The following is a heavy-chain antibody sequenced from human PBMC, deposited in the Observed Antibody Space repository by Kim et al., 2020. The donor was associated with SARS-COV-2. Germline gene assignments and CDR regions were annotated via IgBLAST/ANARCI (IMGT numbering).Heavy chain of an antibody. Sequence: GGSLRLSCAASGFTFSSYEMNWVRQAPGKGLEWVSYISSSGSTIYYADSVKGRFTISRDNAKNSLYLQMNSLRAEDTAVYYCARVTVLDSTMVRGKGAGHRGYNWFDPWGQGTLVTVSS. V-gene: IGHV3-48*03. CDR1: GFTFSSYE. D-gene: IGHD3-10*01. J-gene: IGHJ5*02. CDR2: ISSSGSTI. CDR3: ARVTVLDSTMVRGKGAGHRGYNWFDP.